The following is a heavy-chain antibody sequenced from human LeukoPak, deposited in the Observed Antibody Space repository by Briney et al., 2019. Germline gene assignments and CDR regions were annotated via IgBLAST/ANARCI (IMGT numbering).Heavy chain of an antibody. Sequence: GGSLRLSCAASGFSVGNNYVTWVRQPPGKGLEWVSVIYTDGSTYYADSVKGRFIISRDSSKKTLYLQMNSLRAEDTAVYYCTDAVAGWGQGTLVTVSS. CDR2: IYTDGST. D-gene: IGHD4-23*01. J-gene: IGHJ4*02. CDR1: GFSVGNNY. CDR3: TDAVAG. V-gene: IGHV3-53*05.